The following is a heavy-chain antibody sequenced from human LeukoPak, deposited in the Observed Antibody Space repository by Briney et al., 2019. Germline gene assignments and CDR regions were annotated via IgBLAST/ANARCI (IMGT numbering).Heavy chain of an antibody. CDR3: ARVIARRNLLDY. V-gene: IGHV1-46*01. J-gene: IGHJ4*02. CDR1: GYTFTSYY. CDR2: INPSGGST. D-gene: IGHD1-14*01. Sequence: ASVKVSCTASGYTFTSYYMHWVRQAPGQGLEWMGIINPSGGSTSYAQKFQGRVTMTRDTSTSTVYMELSSLRSEDTAVYYCARVIARRNLLDYWGQGTLVTVSS.